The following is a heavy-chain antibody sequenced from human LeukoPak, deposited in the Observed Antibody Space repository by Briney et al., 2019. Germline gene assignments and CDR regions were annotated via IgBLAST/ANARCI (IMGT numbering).Heavy chain of an antibody. Sequence: GGSLRLSCAASGFTFSSYAMSWVRQAPGKGLEWVSAISGSGGSTYYAGSVKGRFTISRDNSKNTLYLQMNSLRAEDTAVYYCARDPPEIYSSGWYGFDYWGQGTLVTVSS. CDR2: ISGSGGST. D-gene: IGHD6-19*01. J-gene: IGHJ4*02. CDR3: ARDPPEIYSSGWYGFDY. CDR1: GFTFSSYA. V-gene: IGHV3-23*01.